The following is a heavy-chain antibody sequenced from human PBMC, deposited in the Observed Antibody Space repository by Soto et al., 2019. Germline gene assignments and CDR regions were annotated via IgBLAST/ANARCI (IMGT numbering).Heavy chain of an antibody. CDR2: IYYSGRT. D-gene: IGHD6-6*01. CDR3: ARDRSNSPDYFDF. J-gene: IGHJ4*02. CDR1: GGSIDNYEYY. Sequence: QVQLQESGPGLVKPSQTLSLTCTVSGGSIDNYEYYWTWIRQPLGKGLEWVGYIYYSGRTNYNPSLNSRLTISLDTSKNQFSLRLTSVSAADTAMYYCARDRSNSPDYFDFWGQGTLVTVSS. V-gene: IGHV4-30-4*01.